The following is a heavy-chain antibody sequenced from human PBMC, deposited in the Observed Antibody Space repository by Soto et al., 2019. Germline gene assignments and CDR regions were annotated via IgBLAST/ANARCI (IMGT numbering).Heavy chain of an antibody. CDR1: GVSFTGYY. J-gene: IGHJ4*02. CDR3: ATSYYNFWSGYYLAYFDY. Sequence: SETLSLTCAVYGVSFTGYYWSWIRQPPGKGLEWIGEINHSGSTNYNPSVKSRVTISVDTYKKQFSLKLSSVTAADTAVYYCATSYYNFWSGYYLAYFDYWGQGTLVTVS. V-gene: IGHV4-34*01. CDR2: INHSGST. D-gene: IGHD3-3*01.